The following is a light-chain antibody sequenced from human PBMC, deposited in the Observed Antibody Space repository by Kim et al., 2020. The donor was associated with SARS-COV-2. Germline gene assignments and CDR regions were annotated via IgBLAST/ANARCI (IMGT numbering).Light chain of an antibody. Sequence: IVLTQSPATLSLSPGEIATLSCRASQSVSSYLAWYQQKPGQAPRLLIYDASNRATGIPARFSGSGSGTDFTLTISSLEPEDFAVYYCQERTNGPFTFGPGTKVDIK. CDR3: QERTNGPFT. CDR1: QSVSSY. CDR2: DAS. V-gene: IGKV3-11*01. J-gene: IGKJ3*01.